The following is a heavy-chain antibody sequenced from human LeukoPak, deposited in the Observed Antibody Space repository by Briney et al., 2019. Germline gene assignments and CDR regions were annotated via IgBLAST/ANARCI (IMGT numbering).Heavy chain of an antibody. CDR2: INPNSGDT. D-gene: IGHD6-19*01. CDR3: ARVLAVAEINWFDP. Sequence: ASVKVSCKASGYTFTDYYMHWVRQAPGQGLEWMGWINPNSGDTNYAQKFQGRVTMTRDTSISIAYMELSRLRSDDTAVYYCARVLAVAEINWFDPWGQGTLVTVSS. CDR1: GYTFTDYY. V-gene: IGHV1-2*02. J-gene: IGHJ5*02.